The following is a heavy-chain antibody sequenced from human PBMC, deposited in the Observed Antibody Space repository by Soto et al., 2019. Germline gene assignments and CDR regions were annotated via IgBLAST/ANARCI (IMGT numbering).Heavy chain of an antibody. Sequence: TLSLTCAVYGGSFSGYYWNWIRQPPGKGLEWIGYIYYSGSTFYNPSLKSRVTISVDTSKNQFSLKLSSVPAADTAVYYCARERPDGARLDPWGQGTLVTVSS. CDR3: ARERPDGARLDP. J-gene: IGHJ5*02. CDR1: GGSFSGYY. CDR2: IYYSGST. V-gene: IGHV4-30-4*08. D-gene: IGHD6-6*01.